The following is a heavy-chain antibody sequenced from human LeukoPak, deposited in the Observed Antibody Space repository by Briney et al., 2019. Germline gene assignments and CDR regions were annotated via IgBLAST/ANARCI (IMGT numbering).Heavy chain of an antibody. J-gene: IGHJ5*02. CDR3: ARLGALRGYSYGYGRRRFDP. CDR1: GGSFSGYY. D-gene: IGHD5-18*01. Sequence: SETLSLTCAVYGGSFSGYYWSWIRQPPGKGLEWIGEINHSGSTNYNPSLKSRVTISVDTSKNQFSLKLSSVTAADTAVYYCARLGALRGYSYGYGRRRFDPWGQGTLVTVSS. CDR2: INHSGST. V-gene: IGHV4-34*01.